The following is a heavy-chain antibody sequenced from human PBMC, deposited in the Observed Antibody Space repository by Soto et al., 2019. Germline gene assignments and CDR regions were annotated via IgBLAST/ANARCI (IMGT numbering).Heavy chain of an antibody. V-gene: IGHV3-7*01. CDR3: ARDQHHEYSRYLYYFDY. Sequence: GGSLRLSCAAPGFTFSTYWMSWVRQAPGKGLEWVANIKQDGSEKYYVDSVKGRSTISRDNAKNSLYLQMNSLRAEDTAVYYYARDQHHEYSRYLYYFDYWGQGTLVTVSS. CDR1: GFTFSTYW. CDR2: IKQDGSEK. J-gene: IGHJ4*02. D-gene: IGHD6-6*01.